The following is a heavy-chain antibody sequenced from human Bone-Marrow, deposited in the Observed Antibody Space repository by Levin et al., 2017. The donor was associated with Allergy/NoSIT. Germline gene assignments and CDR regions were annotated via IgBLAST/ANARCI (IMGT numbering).Heavy chain of an antibody. J-gene: IGHJ4*02. CDR3: SIGTQWVRLSDY. V-gene: IGHV3-30*09. Sequence: PGGSLRLSCAGSGFTFNAYDMHWVRQAPGKGLEWVAFVSDDGRNNFYADSVKGRFAISRDNSKNTLYLQMNRLRGDDTAVYYCSIGTQWVRLSDYWGQGSLVTVSS. CDR1: GFTFNAYD. CDR2: VSDDGRNN. D-gene: IGHD5-12*01.